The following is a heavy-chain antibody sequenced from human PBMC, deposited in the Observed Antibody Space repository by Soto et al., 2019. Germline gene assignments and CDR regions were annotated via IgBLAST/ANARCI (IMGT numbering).Heavy chain of an antibody. Sequence: QVQLVQSGAEVKKPGSSVKVSCEASGGTFKTYTINWVRQAPGLGLEWIGQIIPMYDSANYAQSFQDRVTISADKSTNTAYMELSSLRSEDTALYYCATWRTYSGSYCFDYWGQGTLVSVSS. J-gene: IGHJ4*02. CDR3: ATWRTYSGSYCFDY. D-gene: IGHD1-26*01. CDR2: IIPMYDSA. CDR1: GGTFKTYT. V-gene: IGHV1-69*06.